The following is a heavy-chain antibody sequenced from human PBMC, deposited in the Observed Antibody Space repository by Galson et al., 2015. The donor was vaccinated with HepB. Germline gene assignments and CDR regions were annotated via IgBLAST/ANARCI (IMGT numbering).Heavy chain of an antibody. CDR1: GFTFSNAW. Sequence: SLRLSCAASGFTFSNAWMSWVRQAPGKGLEWVGRIKSKTDGGTTDYAAPVKGRFTISRDDSKNTLYLQMNSLKTEDTAVYYRTTDREAYYYDFWSGYYTPVPPDYWGQGTLVTVSS. CDR3: TTDREAYYYDFWSGYYTPVPPDY. CDR2: IKSKTDGGTT. J-gene: IGHJ4*02. V-gene: IGHV3-15*01. D-gene: IGHD3-3*01.